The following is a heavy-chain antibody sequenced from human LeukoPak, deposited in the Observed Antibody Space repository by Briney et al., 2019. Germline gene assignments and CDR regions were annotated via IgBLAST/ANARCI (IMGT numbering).Heavy chain of an antibody. V-gene: IGHV1-18*01. CDR2: ISAYNGNT. Sequence: ASVKVSCKASGYTFTSYGISWVRQAPGQGLEWVGWISAYNGNTNYAQKLQGRVTMTTDSSTSTAYMELRSLRSDDTAVYYCTRDEGGIAASGPYYFAYWGQGTLVTVPS. J-gene: IGHJ4*02. CDR1: GYTFTSYG. D-gene: IGHD6-13*01. CDR3: TRDEGGIAASGPYYFAY.